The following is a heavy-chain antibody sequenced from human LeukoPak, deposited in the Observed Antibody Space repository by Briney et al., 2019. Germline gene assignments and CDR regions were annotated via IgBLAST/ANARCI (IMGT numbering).Heavy chain of an antibody. V-gene: IGHV1-2*02. J-gene: IGHJ3*02. CDR1: GYTFTGYY. D-gene: IGHD2-2*02. CDR3: ARAYCSSTSCYTWRFDGSVDAFDI. Sequence: GASVKVSCKASGYTFTGYYMHWVRQAPGQGLEWMGWINPNSGGTNYAQKFQGRVTMTRDTSISTAYMELSRLRSDDTAVYYCARAYCSSTSCYTWRFDGSVDAFDIWGQGTMVTVSS. CDR2: INPNSGGT.